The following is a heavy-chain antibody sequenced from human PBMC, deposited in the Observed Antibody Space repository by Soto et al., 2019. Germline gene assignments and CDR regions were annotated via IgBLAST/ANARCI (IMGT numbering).Heavy chain of an antibody. CDR2: IYYSGST. CDR3: ARPAKVRRDYYGSGSYSNWFDP. D-gene: IGHD3-10*01. CDR1: GGSISSGGYY. J-gene: IGHJ5*02. V-gene: IGHV4-31*03. Sequence: SETLSLTCTVSGGSISSGGYYWSWIRQHPGKGLEWIGYIYYSGSTYYNPSLKSRVTISVDTSKNQFSLKLSSVTAADTAVYYCARPAKVRRDYYGSGSYSNWFDPWGQGTLVTVSS.